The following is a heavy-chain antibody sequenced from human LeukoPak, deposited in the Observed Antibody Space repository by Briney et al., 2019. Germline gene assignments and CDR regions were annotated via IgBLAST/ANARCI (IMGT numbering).Heavy chain of an antibody. Sequence: WIGYIYYSGSTNYNPSLKSRVTISVDTSKNQFSLKLSSVTAADTAVYYCARQKGGRGYYFDYWGQGTLVTVSS. CDR2: IYYSGST. V-gene: IGHV4-59*08. D-gene: IGHD2-15*01. J-gene: IGHJ4*02. CDR3: ARQKGGRGYYFDY.